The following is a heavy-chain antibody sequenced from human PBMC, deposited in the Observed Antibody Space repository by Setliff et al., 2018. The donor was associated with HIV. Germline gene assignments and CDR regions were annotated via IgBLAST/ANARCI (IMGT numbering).Heavy chain of an antibody. J-gene: IGHJ4*02. CDR3: ARARSVDAFDY. CDR1: GGTFSSYA. D-gene: IGHD2-8*01. CDR2: INPSGGST. V-gene: IGHV1-46*01. Sequence: ASVKVSCKASGGTFSSYAISWVRQAPGQGLEWMAVINPSGGSTNYAQKFQGRVTMTRDTSTSTVYMELSSLRSEDTAVYYCARARSVDAFDYWGQGTLVTVSS.